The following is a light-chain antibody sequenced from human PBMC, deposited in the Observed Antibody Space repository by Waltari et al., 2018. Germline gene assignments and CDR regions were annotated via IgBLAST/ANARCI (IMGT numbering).Light chain of an antibody. CDR3: QQVKTYPLT. J-gene: IGKJ4*01. CDR1: QDISTY. CDR2: AAS. Sequence: IQLTQSPSSLSAFVGDRVTFTCRASQDISTYVAWYQQKAGKAPKLLIYAASTLQSGVPSRFSGSGSGTEFTLTIGNLQPEDFASYYCQQVKTYPLTFGGGTKVEI. V-gene: IGKV1-9*01.